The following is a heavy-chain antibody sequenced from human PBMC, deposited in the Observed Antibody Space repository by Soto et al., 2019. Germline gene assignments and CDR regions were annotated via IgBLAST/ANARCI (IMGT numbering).Heavy chain of an antibody. CDR1: EFTFSSYA. CDR3: ARDYVGAYCSSTSCYSDYYYGMDV. J-gene: IGHJ6*02. D-gene: IGHD2-2*01. CDR2: ISGSGGST. V-gene: IGHV3-23*01. Sequence: PGGSLRLSCAASEFTFSSYAMSWVRQAPGKGLEWVSAISGSGGSTYYADSVKGRFTISRDNSKNTLYLQMNSLRAEDTAVYYCARDYVGAYCSSTSCYSDYYYGMDVWGQGTTVTVSS.